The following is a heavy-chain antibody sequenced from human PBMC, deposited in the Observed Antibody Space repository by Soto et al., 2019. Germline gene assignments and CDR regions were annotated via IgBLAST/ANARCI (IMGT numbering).Heavy chain of an antibody. CDR2: IYYSGST. D-gene: IGHD5-12*01. CDR1: GGSVSSGSYY. V-gene: IGHV4-61*01. CDR3: AREGDGYIKTS. J-gene: IGHJ5*02. Sequence: SETLSLTCTVSGGSVSSGSYYWSWIRQPPGKGLEWIGYIYYSGSTNYNPSLKSRVTISVDTSKNQFSLKLSSVTAADTAVYYCAREGDGYIKTSWGQGTLVTVSS.